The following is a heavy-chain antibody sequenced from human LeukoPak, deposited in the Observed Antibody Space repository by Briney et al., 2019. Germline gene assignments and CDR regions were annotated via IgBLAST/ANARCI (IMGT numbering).Heavy chain of an antibody. Sequence: SVKVPCKASGFTFTSSAMQWVRQARGQRLEWIGWIVVGSGNTNYAQKFQERVTITRDMSTSTAYMELSSLRSEDTAVYYCAATMYYYADDNAFDIWGQGTMVTVSS. CDR2: IVVGSGNT. CDR3: AATMYYYADDNAFDI. D-gene: IGHD3-10*01. J-gene: IGHJ3*02. V-gene: IGHV1-58*02. CDR1: GFTFTSSA.